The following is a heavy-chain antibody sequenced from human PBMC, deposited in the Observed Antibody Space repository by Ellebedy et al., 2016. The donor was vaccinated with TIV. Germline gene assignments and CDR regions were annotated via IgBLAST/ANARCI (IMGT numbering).Heavy chain of an antibody. D-gene: IGHD3-10*01. J-gene: IGHJ5*02. V-gene: IGHV4-34*01. CDR2: INHSGST. CDR1: GGSFSGYY. CDR3: ARGPRGFGESSFWFDP. Sequence: MPSEALSLTCAVYGGSFSGYYWSWIRQPPGKGLEWIGEINHSGSTNYNPSPKSRVTVSVDTSKNQFSLKLSSVTAADTAVYYCARGPRGFGESSFWFDPWGQGTLVTVSS.